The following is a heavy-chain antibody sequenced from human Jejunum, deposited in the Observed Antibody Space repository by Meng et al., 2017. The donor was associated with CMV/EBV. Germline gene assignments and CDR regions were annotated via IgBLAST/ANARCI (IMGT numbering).Heavy chain of an antibody. D-gene: IGHD3-22*01. CDR2: LRFDGSNK. J-gene: IGHJ4*02. CDR1: CTFSNYG. CDR3: ARGAGLYYYDGSGWLDS. Sequence: CTFSNYGMRWVRRGPGKVLEWVAFLRFDGSNKEYTDSVKGRFIISRDNSQNTLFLQMNSLRVADTAVYYCARGAGLYYYDGSGWLDSWGQGTLVTVSS. V-gene: IGHV3-30*02.